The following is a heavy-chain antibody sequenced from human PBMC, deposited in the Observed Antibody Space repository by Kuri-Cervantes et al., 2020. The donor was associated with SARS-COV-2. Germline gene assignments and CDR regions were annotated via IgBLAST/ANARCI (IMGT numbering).Heavy chain of an antibody. CDR3: ATSGYCSSTSCYPPPYYYYYYMDV. J-gene: IGHJ6*03. CDR1: GYSISSSNW. Sequence: ESLKISCAVSGYSISSSNWWGWIRQPPGKGLEWIGSIYHSGSTYYNPSLKSRVTISVDTSKNQFSLKLSSVTAADTAVYYCATSGYCSSTSCYPPPYYYYYYMDVWGKGTTVTVSS. CDR2: IYHSGST. D-gene: IGHD2-2*01. V-gene: IGHV4-38-2*01.